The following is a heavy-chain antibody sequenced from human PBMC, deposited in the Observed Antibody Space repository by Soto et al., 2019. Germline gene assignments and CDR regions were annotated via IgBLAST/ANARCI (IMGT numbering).Heavy chain of an antibody. CDR1: GLTFSSYA. CDR2: ISGSGGST. Sequence: GGSLRLSCAASGLTFSSYAMSWVRQAPGKGLEWVSAISGSGGSTYYADSVKGRFTISRDNSKNTLYLQMNSLRAEDTAVYYCAKNPQYYYDSSGYYPGAFDIWGQGTMVTVSS. D-gene: IGHD3-22*01. CDR3: AKNPQYYYDSSGYYPGAFDI. J-gene: IGHJ3*02. V-gene: IGHV3-23*01.